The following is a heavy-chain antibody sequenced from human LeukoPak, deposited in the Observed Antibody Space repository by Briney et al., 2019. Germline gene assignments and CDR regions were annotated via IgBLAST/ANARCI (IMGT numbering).Heavy chain of an antibody. CDR3: ARDYDILTGYYHLDY. J-gene: IGHJ4*02. Sequence: EASVKVSCKASGYTFTSYYMHWVRQAPGQGLEWMGWISAYNGNTNYAQKLQGRVTMTTDTSTSTAYMELRSLRSDDTAVYYCARDYDILTGYYHLDYWGQGTLVTVSS. V-gene: IGHV1-18*04. CDR1: GYTFTSYY. D-gene: IGHD3-9*01. CDR2: ISAYNGNT.